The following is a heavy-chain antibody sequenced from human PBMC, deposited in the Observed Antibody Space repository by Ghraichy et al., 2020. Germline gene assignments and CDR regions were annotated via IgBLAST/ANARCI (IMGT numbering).Heavy chain of an antibody. V-gene: IGHV3-23*01. CDR1: GFTFSSYA. CDR3: AKDDYSNFWRYFDY. Sequence: GESLNISCAASGFTFSSYAMSWVRQAPGKGLEWVSAISGSGGSTYYADSVKGRFTISRDNSKNTLYLQMNSLRAEDTAVYYCAKDDYSNFWRYFDYWGQGTLVTVSS. CDR2: ISGSGGST. J-gene: IGHJ4*02. D-gene: IGHD4-11*01.